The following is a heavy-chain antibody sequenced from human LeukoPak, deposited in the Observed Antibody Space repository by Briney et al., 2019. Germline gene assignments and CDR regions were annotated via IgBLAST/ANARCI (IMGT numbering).Heavy chain of an antibody. D-gene: IGHD1-26*01. V-gene: IGHV3-23*01. Sequence: PGGSLRLSCAASGFTFSSYAMSWVRQAPGKGLEWVSAISGSGGSTYYADSVKGRFTISRDNSKNTLYLQMNSLRVEDTAVYYCARDSGLLPYGMDVWGQGTTVTVSS. J-gene: IGHJ6*02. CDR3: ARDSGLLPYGMDV. CDR1: GFTFSSYA. CDR2: ISGSGGST.